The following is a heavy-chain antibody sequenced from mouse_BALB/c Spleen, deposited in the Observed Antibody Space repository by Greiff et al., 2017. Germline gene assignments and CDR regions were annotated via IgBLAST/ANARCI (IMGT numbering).Heavy chain of an antibody. CDR3: ARSGYYGSSYFDY. CDR1: GYTFTSYT. D-gene: IGHD1-1*01. V-gene: IGHV1-4*02. Sequence: VQLQQSAAELARPGASVKMSCKASGYTFTSYTMHWVKQRPGQGLEWIGYINPSSGYTEYNQKFKDKTTLTADKSSSTAYMQLSSLTSEDSAVYYCARSGYYGSSYFDYWGQGTTLTVSS. J-gene: IGHJ2*01. CDR2: INPSSGYT.